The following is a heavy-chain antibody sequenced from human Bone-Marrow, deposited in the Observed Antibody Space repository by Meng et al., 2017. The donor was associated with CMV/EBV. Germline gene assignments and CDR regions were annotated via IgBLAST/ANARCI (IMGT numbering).Heavy chain of an antibody. CDR2: INHSGST. Sequence: GSLRLSCAVYGGSFSGYYWRWIRQPPGKGLEWIGEINHSGSTNYHPSLKSRVTISVDTSKHQFSLKLSSVTAADTAVYYWAKDRRPPPKTYYDFWSGGYIPAYYYYGMDVWGQGTTVTVSS. V-gene: IGHV4-34*01. CDR1: GGSFSGYY. CDR3: AKDRRPPPKTYYDFWSGGYIPAYYYYGMDV. D-gene: IGHD3-3*01. J-gene: IGHJ6*02.